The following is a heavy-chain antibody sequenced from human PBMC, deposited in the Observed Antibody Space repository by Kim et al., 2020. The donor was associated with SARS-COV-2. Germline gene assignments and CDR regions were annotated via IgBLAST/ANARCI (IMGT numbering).Heavy chain of an antibody. Sequence: VKGRFTISRDNSKNNLYLQMNSLRAEVTAVYNCARASNDFWSGYRYYFDYWGQGTLVTVSS. V-gene: IGHV3-64*04. J-gene: IGHJ4*02. D-gene: IGHD3-3*01. CDR3: ARASNDFWSGYRYYFDY.